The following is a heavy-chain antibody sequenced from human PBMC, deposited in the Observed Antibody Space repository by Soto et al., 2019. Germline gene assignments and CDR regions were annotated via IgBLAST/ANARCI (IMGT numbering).Heavy chain of an antibody. D-gene: IGHD3-3*01. Sequence: PSETLSLTCNVSGGSISSGDYYWSWIRQPPGKGLEWIGYIYYSGFTYYNPSLKSRVIISVDTSKNQISLKVRSVTAADTAVYFCSIVSPPTAEFDYWTGYYTHDYWGQGALVTVSS. CDR1: GGSISSGDYY. CDR2: IYYSGFT. V-gene: IGHV4-30-4*01. J-gene: IGHJ4*02. CDR3: SIVSPPTAEFDYWTGYYTHDY.